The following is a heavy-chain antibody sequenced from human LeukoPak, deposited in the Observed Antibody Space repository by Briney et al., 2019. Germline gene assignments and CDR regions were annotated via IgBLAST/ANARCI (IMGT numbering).Heavy chain of an antibody. D-gene: IGHD2-15*01. V-gene: IGHV4-34*01. J-gene: IGHJ4*02. CDR1: GGSFSGYY. CDR2: INHSGST. Sequence: PSETLSLTCAVYGGSFSGYYWSWIRQPPGKGLEWIGEINHSGSTNYNPSLKSRVTISVDTSKNQFSLKLSSVTAADTAVYYCARGLSAIVYWGQGTLVTVSS. CDR3: ARGLSAIVY.